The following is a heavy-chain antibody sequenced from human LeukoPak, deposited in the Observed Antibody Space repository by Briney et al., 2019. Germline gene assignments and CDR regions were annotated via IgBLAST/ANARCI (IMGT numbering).Heavy chain of an antibody. V-gene: IGHV4-34*01. CDR2: INHSGST. CDR1: GGSFSGYY. J-gene: IGHJ4*02. Sequence: SETLSLTCAVYGGSFSGYYWSWIRQPPGKGLEWIGEINHSGSTNYNPSLKSRVTISVDTSKNQFSLKLSSVTAADTAVDYCASQDYWGQGTLVTVSS. CDR3: ASQDY.